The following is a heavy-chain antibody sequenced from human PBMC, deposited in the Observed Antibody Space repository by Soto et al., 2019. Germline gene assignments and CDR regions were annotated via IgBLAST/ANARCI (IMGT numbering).Heavy chain of an antibody. V-gene: IGHV1-18*01. CDR3: ARVGVAGTTPPPHGFGC. Sequence: GAPLNLACKGAGYVYTSYGITWVRQNPGQGLEWMGWISAYKGDTKYAQTVKDRVTMTTDTSTRTAYMELRSLTSDDTAVYYCARVGVAGTTPPPHGFGCCGQGPLVTVPS. J-gene: IGHJ1*01. CDR2: ISAYKGDT. CDR1: GYVYTSYG. D-gene: IGHD6-19*01.